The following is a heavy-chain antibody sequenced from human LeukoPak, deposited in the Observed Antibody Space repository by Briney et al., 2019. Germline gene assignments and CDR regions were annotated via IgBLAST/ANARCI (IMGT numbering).Heavy chain of an antibody. V-gene: IGHV3-23*01. CDR1: GFAFGNTG. J-gene: IGHJ2*01. CDR2: ISRGGDMT. D-gene: IGHD2-21*01. CDR3: AKIGVIANWHFDI. Sequence: GGFLRLSCAASGFAFGNTGMSWVRQTPGTGLEWVSSISRGGDMTFYADSVRGRFTVSRDNSINTLYLQMNSLRAEDTAVYFCAKIGVIANWHFDIWGRGTLVTVSS.